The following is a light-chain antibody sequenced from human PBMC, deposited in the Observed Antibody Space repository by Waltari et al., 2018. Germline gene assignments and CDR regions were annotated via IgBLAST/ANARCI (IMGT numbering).Light chain of an antibody. CDR3: AAWDDILTAWV. J-gene: IGLJ3*02. CDR1: ASKIGSYN. CDR2: RDD. V-gene: IGLV1-47*01. Sequence: QSGLTQSPSASVTPGQSVTLPCFGGASKIGSYNVFWYQQLPGTSPKLLISRDDRRPAGVPARFSGSKAVTSASLTISGLRSEDAADYYCAAWDDILTAWVFGGGTKLTVL.